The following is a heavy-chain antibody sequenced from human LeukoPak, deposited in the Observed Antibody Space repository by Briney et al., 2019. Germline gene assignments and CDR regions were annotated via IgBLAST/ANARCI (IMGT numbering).Heavy chain of an antibody. V-gene: IGHV3-23*01. CDR3: AKDRREIVGATFDY. Sequence: GGSLRLSCTASGFTFSSYAMSWVRQAPGKGLEWVSAISGSGGSTYYADSVKGRFTISRDNSKNTLYLQMNSLRAEDTAVYYCAKDRREIVGATFDYWGQGTLVTVSS. CDR2: ISGSGGST. CDR1: GFTFSSYA. D-gene: IGHD1-26*01. J-gene: IGHJ4*02.